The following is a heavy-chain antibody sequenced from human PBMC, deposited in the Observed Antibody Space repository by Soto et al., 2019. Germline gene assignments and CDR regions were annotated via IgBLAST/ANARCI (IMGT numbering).Heavy chain of an antibody. D-gene: IGHD3-10*01. CDR3: ARGGFGSGNYFYYYMDV. J-gene: IGHJ6*03. CDR2: ISAYNGNT. Sequence: QVQLVQSGADVKKPGASVKVSCKASGYTFTTYGITWVRQAPGQGLEWLGWISAYNGNTNYAQKLHGRVTMTTDTSTSAAYRELRSLRSDDTAVYYCARGGFGSGNYFYYYMDVWGEGTTVTVSS. CDR1: GYTFTTYG. V-gene: IGHV1-18*01.